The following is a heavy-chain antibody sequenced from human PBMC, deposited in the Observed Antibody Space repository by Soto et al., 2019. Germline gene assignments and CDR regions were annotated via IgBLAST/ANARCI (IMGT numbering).Heavy chain of an antibody. V-gene: IGHV1-46*01. D-gene: IGHD6-19*01. J-gene: IGHJ4*02. CDR2: IIPIVGRT. CDR3: ASTPIAVAGTCFDY. Sequence: ASVKVSCKASGYTFTSYYMHWVRQAPGQGLEWMGMIIPIVGRTNYAQKFQGRVTITADKSTSTAYMELSSLRSEDTAVYYCASTPIAVAGTCFDYWGQGTLVTVSS. CDR1: GYTFTSYY.